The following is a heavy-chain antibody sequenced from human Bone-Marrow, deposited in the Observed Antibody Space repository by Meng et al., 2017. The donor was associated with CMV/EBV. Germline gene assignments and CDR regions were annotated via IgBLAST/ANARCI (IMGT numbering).Heavy chain of an antibody. J-gene: IGHJ6*04. Sequence: GGSLRLSCAASGFTFSSFWMAWVRQAPGKGLEWVGNIKQDESEIQYVGSVKGRFTITRDNAKNSLFLQMNSLRAEDTAVYYCARSMLKVNRYYYGMDVWGEGTPVTVSS. CDR1: GFTFSSFW. CDR3: ARSMLKVNRYYYGMDV. CDR2: IKQDESEI. D-gene: IGHD2-8*01. V-gene: IGHV3-7*01.